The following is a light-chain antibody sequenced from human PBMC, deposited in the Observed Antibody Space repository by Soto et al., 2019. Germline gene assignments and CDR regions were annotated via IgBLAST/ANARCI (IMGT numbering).Light chain of an antibody. Sequence: DIQMTQSPSTLSASVGDRVTITCRASQSISSWLAWYQQQPGKAPKLLIYKASSLESGVPSRFSGSGSGTEFTLTISSLQPDDFATYYCQQYNSMITFGQGTRLEIK. CDR2: KAS. CDR1: QSISSW. V-gene: IGKV1-5*03. CDR3: QQYNSMIT. J-gene: IGKJ5*01.